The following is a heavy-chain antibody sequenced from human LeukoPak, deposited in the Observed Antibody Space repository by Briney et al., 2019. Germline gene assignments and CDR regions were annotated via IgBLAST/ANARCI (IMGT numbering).Heavy chain of an antibody. CDR3: AREGILIAVAGTYYYMDV. J-gene: IGHJ6*03. V-gene: IGHV3-21*01. Sequence: GGSLRLSCAASGFTFSSYSMNWVRQAPGKGLEWVSSISSSSSYIYYADSVKGRFTISRDNAKNSLYLQMNSLRAEDTAVYYCAREGILIAVAGTYYYMDVWGKGTTVTVSS. CDR2: ISSSSSYI. D-gene: IGHD6-19*01. CDR1: GFTFSSYS.